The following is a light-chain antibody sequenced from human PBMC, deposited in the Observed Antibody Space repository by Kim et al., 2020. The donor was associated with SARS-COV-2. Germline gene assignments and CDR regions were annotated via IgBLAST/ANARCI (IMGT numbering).Light chain of an antibody. CDR3: QQSYSALT. CDR1: QTISDL. J-gene: IGKJ5*01. Sequence: AAAGGDRATISRRARQTISDLLNWYHQKPGEANKLLYYRASSLRGGVPSRFSGSGSGADFTLTSSSLPPEDFATYYCQQSYSALTFGQGTRLEIK. V-gene: IGKV1-39*01. CDR2: RAS.